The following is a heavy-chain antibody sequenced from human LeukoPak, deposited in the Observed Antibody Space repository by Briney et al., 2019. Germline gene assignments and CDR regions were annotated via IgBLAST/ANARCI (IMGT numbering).Heavy chain of an antibody. Sequence: SETLTLTCTVSGGSIISYYWSWIRQPAGKGLEWIGRIYTSGSTNYNPSLKSRVTISVDTSKNQFSLKLSSVTAADTAVYYCAVQLRGFGEASSFYFDYWGQGTLVTVSS. CDR3: AVQLRGFGEASSFYFDY. D-gene: IGHD3-10*01. CDR2: IYTSGST. V-gene: IGHV4-4*07. J-gene: IGHJ4*02. CDR1: GGSIISYY.